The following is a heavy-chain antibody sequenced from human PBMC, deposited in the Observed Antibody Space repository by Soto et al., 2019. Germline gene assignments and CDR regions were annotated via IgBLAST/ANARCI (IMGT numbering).Heavy chain of an antibody. CDR2: ISAYNGNT. CDR1: GYTFTSYG. Sequence: ASVKVSCKASGYTFTSYGISWVRQAPGQGLEWMGWISAYNGNTNYAQKLQGRVTMTTDTSTSTAYMELRSLRSDDTAVYYCARVEIWFGELLTSDYWGQGTLVTVSS. D-gene: IGHD3-10*01. CDR3: ARVEIWFGELLTSDY. V-gene: IGHV1-18*01. J-gene: IGHJ4*02.